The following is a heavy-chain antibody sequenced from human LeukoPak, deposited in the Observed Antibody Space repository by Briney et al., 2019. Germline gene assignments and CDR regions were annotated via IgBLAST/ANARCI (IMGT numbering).Heavy chain of an antibody. J-gene: IGHJ4*02. CDR1: RYTFTGYY. V-gene: IGHV1-2*02. CDR2: INPNSGGT. Sequence: ASLKVSCKASRYTFTGYYMHRVRQAPGQGLEWMGWINPNSGGTNYAQKFQGRVTMTRDTSISTAYMELSRLRSDDTAVYYCASQTEYYYDSSGYYDYWGQGTLVTVSS. D-gene: IGHD3-22*01. CDR3: ASQTEYYYDSSGYYDY.